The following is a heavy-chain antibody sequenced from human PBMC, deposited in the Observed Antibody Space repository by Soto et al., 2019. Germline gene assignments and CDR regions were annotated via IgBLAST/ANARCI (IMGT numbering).Heavy chain of an antibody. V-gene: IGHV1-2*04. Sequence: QVQLVQSGAEVKKPGASVKVSCKASGYSFTDYHIHWVRQAPGQGLEWLGRINPKSGGTSTAQKFQGWVTMTTDTSSSRASMELTRLTSDDTAIYYCARGDSTDCYTGVCSFFYNHDMDVWGQGTTVTVSS. CDR2: INPKSGGT. CDR1: GYSFTDYH. J-gene: IGHJ6*02. CDR3: ARGDSTDCYTGVCSFFYNHDMDV. D-gene: IGHD3-16*02.